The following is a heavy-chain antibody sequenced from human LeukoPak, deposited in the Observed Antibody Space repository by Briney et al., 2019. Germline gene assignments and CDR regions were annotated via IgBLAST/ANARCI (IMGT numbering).Heavy chain of an antibody. V-gene: IGHV3-72*01. CDR3: ARAGGYYSTGDC. CDR1: GFIISDHY. CDR2: SRNKANSYST. D-gene: IGHD3-22*01. Sequence: GGSLRLSCAASGFIISDHYMDWVRQAPGKGLEWVGRSRNKANSYSTEYAASVKGRFTISRDDSKNSLYLQMNSLKTEDTAVYYCARAGGYYSTGDCWGQGTLVTVSS. J-gene: IGHJ4*02.